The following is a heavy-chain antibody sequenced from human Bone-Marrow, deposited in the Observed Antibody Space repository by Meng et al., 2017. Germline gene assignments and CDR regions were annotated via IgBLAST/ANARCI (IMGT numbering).Heavy chain of an antibody. J-gene: IGHJ5*02. CDR3: ASLYGVVGASWFDP. D-gene: IGHD1-26*01. CDR1: GGSIRRGGYY. Sequence: RLRKRGPGRVKPPQTLSLTCTVSGGSIRRGGYYWNWTRQHPGKGLEWIGYIYYSGSTYYNPSLKSRITISVDTSKNHFSLKLSSVTAADTAVYYCASLYGVVGASWFDPWGQGTLVTVSS. CDR2: IYYSGST. V-gene: IGHV4-31*03.